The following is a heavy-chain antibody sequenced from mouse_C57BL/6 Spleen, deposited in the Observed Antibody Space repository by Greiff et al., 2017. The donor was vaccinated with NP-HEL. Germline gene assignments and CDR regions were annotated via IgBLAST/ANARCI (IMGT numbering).Heavy chain of an antibody. Sequence: EVKVVESGEGLVKPGGSLKLSCAASGFTFSSYAMSWVRQTPEKRLEWVAYISSGGDYIYYADTVKGRFTISRDNARNTLYLQMSSLKSEDTAMYYGTRDGRGWYFDVWGTGTTVTVSS. J-gene: IGHJ1*03. V-gene: IGHV5-9-1*02. CDR2: ISSGGDYI. D-gene: IGHD2-3*01. CDR1: GFTFSSYA. CDR3: TRDGRGWYFDV.